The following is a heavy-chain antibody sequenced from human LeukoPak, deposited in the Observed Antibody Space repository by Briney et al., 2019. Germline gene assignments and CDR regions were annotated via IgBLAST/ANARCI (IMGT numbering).Heavy chain of an antibody. Sequence: SGGSLRLSCAASGFTFSGSAMHWVRQASGKGLEWVGRIRSKANSYATAYAASVKGRFTISRDDSKNTAYLQMNSLKTEDTAVYYCTRHGLGSYLTFDYWGQGTLVTVSS. CDR1: GFTFSGSA. CDR3: TRHGLGSYLTFDY. CDR2: IRSKANSYAT. D-gene: IGHD3-10*01. V-gene: IGHV3-73*01. J-gene: IGHJ4*02.